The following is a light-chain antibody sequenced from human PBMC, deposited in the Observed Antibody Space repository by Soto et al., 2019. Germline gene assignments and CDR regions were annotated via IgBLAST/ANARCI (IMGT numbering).Light chain of an antibody. CDR1: QGISSW. CDR3: QQANSFPWT. Sequence: DIPMTQSPSSVSASVGDRVTITCRASQGISSWLAWHQQKPGKAPKLLIYGASTLPSGVPSRFSGSGSGTDFNLTISSLQPEDFATYYCQQANSFPWTFGQGTKVEIK. V-gene: IGKV1-12*01. J-gene: IGKJ1*01. CDR2: GAS.